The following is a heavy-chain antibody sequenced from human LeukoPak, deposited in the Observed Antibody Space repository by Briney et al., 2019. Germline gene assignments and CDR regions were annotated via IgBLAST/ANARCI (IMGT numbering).Heavy chain of an antibody. CDR3: ASQDTTIFGVVAGAFDI. D-gene: IGHD3-3*01. V-gene: IGHV1-69*13. CDR2: IIPIFGTA. CDR1: GGTFSSYA. Sequence: SVKASCKASGGTFSSYAISWVRQAPGQGLEWMGGIIPIFGTANYAQKFQGRVTITANESTSTAYMELSSLRSEDTAVYYRASQDTTIFGVVAGAFDIWGQGTMVTVSS. J-gene: IGHJ3*02.